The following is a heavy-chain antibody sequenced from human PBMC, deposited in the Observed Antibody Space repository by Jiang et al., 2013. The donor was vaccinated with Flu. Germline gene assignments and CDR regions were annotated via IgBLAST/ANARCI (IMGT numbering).Heavy chain of an antibody. J-gene: IGHJ4*02. Sequence: QTLSLTCAISGDSVSSKSVAWNWIRQSPSRGLEWLGRTYYRSKWYYDYAVSVKSRITINPDTSKNQFSLQLNSVTPEDTAVYYCARSPRMYSSGWSNFDYWGQETLVTVSS. CDR3: ARSPRMYSSGWSNFDY. V-gene: IGHV6-1*01. CDR1: GDSVSSKSVA. CDR2: TYYRSKWYY. D-gene: IGHD6-19*01.